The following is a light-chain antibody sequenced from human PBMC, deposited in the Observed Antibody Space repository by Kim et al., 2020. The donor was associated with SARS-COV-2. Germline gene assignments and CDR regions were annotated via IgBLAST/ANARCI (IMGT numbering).Light chain of an antibody. J-gene: IGLJ3*02. CDR2: YDS. CDR1: NIGSKS. Sequence: GKTGRITCGGNNIGSKSVHWYQQKPGQAPVLVIYYDSDRPSGIPERFSGSNSGNTATLTISRVEAGDEADYYCQVWDSSSDHPHWVFGGGTQLTVL. CDR3: QVWDSSSDHPHWV. V-gene: IGLV3-21*04.